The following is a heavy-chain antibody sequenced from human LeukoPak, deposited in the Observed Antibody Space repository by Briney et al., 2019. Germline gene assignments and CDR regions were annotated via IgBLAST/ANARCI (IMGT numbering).Heavy chain of an antibody. Sequence: PGGSLRLSCAASGFTFSNYEMHWVRQAPGKGLEWVSYISSSSSTIYYADSVKGRFTISRDNAKNSLYLQMNSLRAEDTAVYYCARRTYYYDSSGYYSFDYWGQGTLVTVSS. CDR1: GFTFSNYE. J-gene: IGHJ4*02. CDR3: ARRTYYYDSSGYYSFDY. CDR2: ISSSSSTI. D-gene: IGHD3-22*01. V-gene: IGHV3-48*01.